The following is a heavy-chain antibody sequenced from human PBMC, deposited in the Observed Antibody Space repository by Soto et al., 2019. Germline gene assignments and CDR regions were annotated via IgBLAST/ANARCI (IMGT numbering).Heavy chain of an antibody. CDR2: INHSGST. CDR3: ARTAGELYGMDV. J-gene: IGHJ6*02. D-gene: IGHD2-21*02. Sequence: SETLSLTCAVYGGSFNDFYWSWIRQPPGKGLEWIGEINHSGSTNYNPSLKSRVTISVDTSKNQFSLKLSSVSAADTAVYYCARTAGELYGMDVWGQGTTVTVSS. V-gene: IGHV4-34*01. CDR1: GGSFNDFY.